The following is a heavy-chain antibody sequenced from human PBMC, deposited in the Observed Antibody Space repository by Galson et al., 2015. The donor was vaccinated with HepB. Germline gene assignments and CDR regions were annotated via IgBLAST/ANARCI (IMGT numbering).Heavy chain of an antibody. CDR2: TYYRSKWYY. CDR3: ARNVYYDTSGYYYKPGWVDP. V-gene: IGHV6-1*01. D-gene: IGHD3-22*01. Sequence: CAISGDSVSSNSAAWNWIRQSPSRGLEWLGRTYYRSKWYYDYAVSVRSRITINPDISRNQFSLQLYSVTPEDTAVYYCARNVYYDTSGYYYKPGWVDPWGRGTLVTVSS. CDR1: GDSVSSNSAA. J-gene: IGHJ5*02.